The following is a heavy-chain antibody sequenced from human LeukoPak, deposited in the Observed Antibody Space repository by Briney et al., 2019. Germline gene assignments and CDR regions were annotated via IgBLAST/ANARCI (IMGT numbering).Heavy chain of an antibody. J-gene: IGHJ3*02. Sequence: GGSLRLSCAASGFTFSSYSMNWVRQAPGKGLEWVSSISSSSSYIYYADSVKGRFTISRDNAKNSLYLQMNSLRAEDTAVYYCAGMQTEDMIVVPDAFDIWGQGTMVTVSS. CDR1: GFTFSSYS. V-gene: IGHV3-21*01. CDR2: ISSSSSYI. D-gene: IGHD3-22*01. CDR3: AGMQTEDMIVVPDAFDI.